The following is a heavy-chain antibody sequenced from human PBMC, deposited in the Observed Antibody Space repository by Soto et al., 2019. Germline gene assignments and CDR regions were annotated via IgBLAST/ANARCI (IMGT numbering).Heavy chain of an antibody. CDR1: GFNFSTYN. D-gene: IGHD6-13*01. J-gene: IGHJ6*02. CDR2: IWYDGSNK. Sequence: QVQLVESGGGVVQPGTSLRLSCVASGFNFSTYNLHWVRQAPGKGLDWVAVIWYDGSNKYYVDSVKGRFTISRDNSKNTLYLQMNSLRAEDTAVYYCARDLGGAGPFLYYAMDVWGQGTTVTVS. V-gene: IGHV3-33*01. CDR3: ARDLGGAGPFLYYAMDV.